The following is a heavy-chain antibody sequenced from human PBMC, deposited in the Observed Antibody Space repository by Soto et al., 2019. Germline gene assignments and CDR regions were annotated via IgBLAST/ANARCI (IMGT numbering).Heavy chain of an antibody. CDR2: IYWDDDK. V-gene: IGHV2-5*02. CDR3: AHNVYYFTY. J-gene: IGHJ4*02. CDR1: GFSLSTSAVG. D-gene: IGHD3-16*01. Sequence: QITLQESGPPLVKPTQTLTLTCTFSGFSLSTSAVGVGWIRQPPGKALEWLALIYWDDDKRYSPSLKSRLTITKDTSKNQVVLSMTNMDPVDTATYYCAHNVYYFTYWGQGTLVTVSS.